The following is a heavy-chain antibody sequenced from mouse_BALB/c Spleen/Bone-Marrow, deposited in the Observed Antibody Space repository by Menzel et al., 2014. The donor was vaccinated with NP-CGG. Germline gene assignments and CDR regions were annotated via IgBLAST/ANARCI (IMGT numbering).Heavy chain of an antibody. V-gene: IGHV1-80*01. J-gene: IGHJ2*01. D-gene: IGHD2-10*02. CDR3: ARKYGDY. Sequence: QVQLKHSGAELVRPGSSVKISCKASGYPFSSYWMSWVKQRPGQGLEWIGQIYPGDGETNYNGKFKGNATLTADKSFSTAYMQLISLTSEDSAVYFCARKYGDYWGQGTTLTVSS. CDR2: IYPGDGET. CDR1: GYPFSSYW.